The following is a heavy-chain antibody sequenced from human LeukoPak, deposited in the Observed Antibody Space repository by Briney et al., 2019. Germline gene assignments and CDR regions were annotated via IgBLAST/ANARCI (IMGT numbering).Heavy chain of an antibody. J-gene: IGHJ4*02. CDR2: INHSGST. V-gene: IGHV4-34*01. CDR3: ARPSYGSLYYFDY. CDR1: GGSFSGYY. D-gene: IGHD3-10*01. Sequence: SETLSLTCAVYGGSFSGYYWSWIRQPPGKGLEWIGEINHSGSTNYNPSLKSRVTISVDTSKNQFSLKLSSVTAADTAVYYCARPSYGSLYYFDYWGQGTLVTVSS.